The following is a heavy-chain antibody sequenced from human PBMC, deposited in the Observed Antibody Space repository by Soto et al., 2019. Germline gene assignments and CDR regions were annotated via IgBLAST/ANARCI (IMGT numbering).Heavy chain of an antibody. Sequence: PGGSLRLSCSASGFTFSSYAMHWVRQAPGKGLEYVSAISSNGGSTYYADSVKGRFTISRDNSKNTLYLQMSSLRAEDMAVYYCVKSRGIRGFDPWGQGTLATVSS. J-gene: IGHJ5*02. CDR2: ISSNGGST. D-gene: IGHD2-15*01. V-gene: IGHV3-64D*06. CDR3: VKSRGIRGFDP. CDR1: GFTFSSYA.